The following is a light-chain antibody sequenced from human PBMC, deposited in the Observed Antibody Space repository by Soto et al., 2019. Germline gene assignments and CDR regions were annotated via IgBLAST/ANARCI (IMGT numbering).Light chain of an antibody. Sequence: EIVLTQSPATLSLSAGERATLSCRASQSVSTYLAWYQQKSGQAPRLLIYGASTRATGIPARFSGSGSGTEFTLTISSLQSEDFAVYYCQQDNNWPRALTFGGGTKVEIK. CDR1: QSVSTY. CDR2: GAS. J-gene: IGKJ4*01. V-gene: IGKV3-15*01. CDR3: QQDNNWPRALT.